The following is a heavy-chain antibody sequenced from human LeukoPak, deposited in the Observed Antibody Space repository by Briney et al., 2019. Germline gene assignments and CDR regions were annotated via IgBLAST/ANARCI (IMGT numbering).Heavy chain of an antibody. V-gene: IGHV3-30*03. Sequence: GRSLRLSCAASGFTFSSYGMHWVRQAPGKGLEWVAVISYDGSNKYYADSVKGRFTISRDNSKNTLYLQMNSLRAEDTAVYYCARDYGYGFDYWGQGTLVTVSS. D-gene: IGHD5-12*01. J-gene: IGHJ4*02. CDR3: ARDYGYGFDY. CDR1: GFTFSSYG. CDR2: ISYDGSNK.